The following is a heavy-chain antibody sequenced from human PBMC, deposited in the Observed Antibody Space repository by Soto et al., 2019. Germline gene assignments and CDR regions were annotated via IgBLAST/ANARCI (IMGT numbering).Heavy chain of an antibody. J-gene: IGHJ4*02. V-gene: IGHV1-18*01. Sequence: QLEQPGGEVKKTGASVKVSCKASGYAFTSYGITWVRQAPGQGLEWMGWSRAYSGVAKYALKFQDRVTMTTDTSTNTAYMELRSLTSDDTAIYYCARGPRSGFCSGGTCHYFDYWGQGTQVTVSA. CDR3: ARGPRSGFCSGGTCHYFDY. CDR1: GYAFTSYG. D-gene: IGHD2-15*01. CDR2: SRAYSGVA.